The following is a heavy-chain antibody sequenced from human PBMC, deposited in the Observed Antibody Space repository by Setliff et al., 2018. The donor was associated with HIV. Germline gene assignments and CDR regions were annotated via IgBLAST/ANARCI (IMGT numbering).Heavy chain of an antibody. CDR3: VRDHRPMGKFHFDS. D-gene: IGHD6-6*01. CDR1: GGSISSSDW. V-gene: IGHV4-4*02. J-gene: IGHJ4*02. Sequence: SETLSLTCAVSGGSISSSDWWSWVRQPPGKGLEWIGEIYESGSANYNPSLTSGVTMSVDKSKNHFSLKMNSVTAADTAVYFCVRDHRPMGKFHFDSWGQGTLVTVSS. CDR2: IYESGSA.